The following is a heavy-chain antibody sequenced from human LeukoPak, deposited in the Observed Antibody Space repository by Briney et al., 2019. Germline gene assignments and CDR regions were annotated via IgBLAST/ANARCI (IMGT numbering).Heavy chain of an antibody. J-gene: IGHJ6*03. CDR2: ISGSGNSI. V-gene: IGHV3-11*04. Sequence: GGSLRLSCAASGFTLRDYYMSWVRQAPGKGLEWVSYISGSGNSIYYADSVKGRFTSSRDNAKNSLYLQMNSLRAEDTAVYYCARQDRNYGRGWQYYHMDVWGKGTTVTVSS. D-gene: IGHD4-11*01. CDR1: GFTLRDYY. CDR3: ARQDRNYGRGWQYYHMDV.